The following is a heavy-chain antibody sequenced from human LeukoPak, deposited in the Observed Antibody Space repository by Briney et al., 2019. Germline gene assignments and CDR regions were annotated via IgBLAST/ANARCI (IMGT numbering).Heavy chain of an antibody. J-gene: IGHJ3*01. CDR2: INPNSGDT. Sequence: SSVKVSCKAFGYTFTGYYMHWVRQAPGQGLEWMGFINPNSGDTKYAQEFQGRVTVARDTSISTVYMELSSLRSDDTAVYYCAKGSTIGGPTKDALEVWGQGTMVTVSS. CDR1: GYTFTGYY. CDR3: AKGSTIGGPTKDALEV. V-gene: IGHV1-2*02. D-gene: IGHD2-8*01.